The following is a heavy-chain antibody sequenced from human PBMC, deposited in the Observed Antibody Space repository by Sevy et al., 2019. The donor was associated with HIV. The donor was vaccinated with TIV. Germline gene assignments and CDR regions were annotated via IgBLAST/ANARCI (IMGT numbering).Heavy chain of an antibody. Sequence: SETLSLTCTVSGGSITSLYWNWIRQPPGKGLEWIANIYYNGHINYNPSLKNPVTLSLDTSKNQFSLRLRSVTAADTAMYYCAGEDAWGRGYSWGQGTLVTVSS. CDR1: GGSITSLY. CDR3: AGEDAWGRGYS. J-gene: IGHJ4*02. D-gene: IGHD1-26*01. V-gene: IGHV4-59*08. CDR2: IYYNGHI.